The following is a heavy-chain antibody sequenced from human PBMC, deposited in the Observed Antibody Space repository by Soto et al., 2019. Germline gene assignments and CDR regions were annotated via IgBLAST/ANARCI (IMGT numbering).Heavy chain of an antibody. Sequence: SQTLSLTCVISGDSVSRNSAAWNWIRQSPSRGLEWLGRTFYRSQWYNDYAMSMESRITVTPDTSKNQFSLHLNSVTPEDTAVYFCARERDTTTPLSFDFWGQGTLVTVSS. J-gene: IGHJ4*02. D-gene: IGHD1-1*01. V-gene: IGHV6-1*01. CDR2: TFYRSQWYN. CDR1: GDSVSRNSAA. CDR3: ARERDTTTPLSFDF.